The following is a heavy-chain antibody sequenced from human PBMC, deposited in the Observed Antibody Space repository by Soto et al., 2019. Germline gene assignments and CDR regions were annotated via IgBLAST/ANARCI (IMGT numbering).Heavy chain of an antibody. CDR3: ARDGVYSSGWYERGWFDP. CDR2: INPNSGGT. V-gene: IGHV1-2*02. D-gene: IGHD6-19*01. Sequence: QVQLVQSGAEVKKPGASVKVSCKASGYTFTGYYMHWVRQAPGQGLEWMGWINPNSGGTNYAQKFQGRVTMTRDTSISTGYMELSRLRSDDTAVYYCARDGVYSSGWYERGWFDPWGQGTLVTVSS. J-gene: IGHJ5*02. CDR1: GYTFTGYY.